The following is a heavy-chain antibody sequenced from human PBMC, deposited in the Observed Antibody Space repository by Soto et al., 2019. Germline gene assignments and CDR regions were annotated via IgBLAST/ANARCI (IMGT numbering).Heavy chain of an antibody. CDR2: IYSSGTT. Sequence: PSETLSLTCTVSGDSIRSSSYSWDWIRQPPGKGLEWIGCIYSSGTTYYNPSLKGRFTISRDNAKNTLYLQMNDLRAEDTAVYYCTRVLRGYAFHGGFWGQGTLVTVSS. CDR3: TRVLRGYAFHGGF. J-gene: IGHJ4*02. D-gene: IGHD5-18*01. CDR1: GDSIRSSSYS. V-gene: IGHV4-39*07.